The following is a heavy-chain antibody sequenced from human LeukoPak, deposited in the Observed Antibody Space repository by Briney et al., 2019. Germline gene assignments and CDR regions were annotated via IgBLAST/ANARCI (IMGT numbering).Heavy chain of an antibody. CDR2: IYWDDDT. CDR1: GFSLSSRGLG. V-gene: IGHV2-5*02. CDR3: AHRKDLLGLTSGPGGSCFDQ. Sequence: SGPMLVKPTQTLTLTCTVSGFSLSSRGLGVGWIRQPAGKALEWLALIYWDDDTRYSPSLRSRLTITKDTSENQVVLPMTNMDHADTGTYYCAHRKDLLGLTSGPGGSCFDQWGLGTLVTVSS. D-gene: IGHD2-8*02. J-gene: IGHJ4*02.